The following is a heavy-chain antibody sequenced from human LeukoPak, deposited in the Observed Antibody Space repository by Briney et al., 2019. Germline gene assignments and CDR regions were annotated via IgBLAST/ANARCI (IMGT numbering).Heavy chain of an antibody. Sequence: LPGGSLRLSCAASGFTLSSYSMGWVRQAPGKGVERVSYISSSSGTIYYADSVKGRFNISRDNARNSLYLQMNTLRAEDTAVYYCATGGYYFDYWGQGTLVTVSS. J-gene: IGHJ4*02. V-gene: IGHV3-48*04. CDR3: ATGGYYFDY. CDR2: ISSSSGTI. D-gene: IGHD3-22*01. CDR1: GFTLSSYS.